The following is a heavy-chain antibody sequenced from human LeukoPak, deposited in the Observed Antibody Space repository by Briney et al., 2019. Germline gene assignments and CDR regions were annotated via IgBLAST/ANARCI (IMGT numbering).Heavy chain of an antibody. CDR3: VRSRSGSLSD. D-gene: IGHD1-26*01. V-gene: IGHV3-74*01. CDR1: GFTLSSNW. CDR2: INPDGSTT. J-gene: IGHJ4*02. Sequence: GGSLRLSCAASGFTLSSNWMHWVRQAPGKGLVWVSCINPDGSTTTYADSVKGRFTISRDNARKMLFLQMNSLRAEDTAVYYCVRSRSGSLSDWGQGTLVTVSS.